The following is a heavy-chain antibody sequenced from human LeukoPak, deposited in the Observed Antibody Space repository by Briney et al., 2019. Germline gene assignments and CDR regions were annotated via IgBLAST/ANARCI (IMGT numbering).Heavy chain of an antibody. D-gene: IGHD1-26*01. V-gene: IGHV3-53*01. Sequence: GGSLRLSCAASGFTVSSSYMSWVRQPPGKGLEWVSVIYSGGNTYYADSVKGRFTISRDNSENTLYLQMNSLRAEDTAVYYCAKDPTYSGSYLSGWYYYYGMDVWGQGTTVTVSS. J-gene: IGHJ6*02. CDR3: AKDPTYSGSYLSGWYYYYGMDV. CDR1: GFTVSSSY. CDR2: IYSGGNT.